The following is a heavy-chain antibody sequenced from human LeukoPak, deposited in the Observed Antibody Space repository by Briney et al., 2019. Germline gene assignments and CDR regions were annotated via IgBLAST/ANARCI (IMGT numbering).Heavy chain of an antibody. J-gene: IGHJ4*02. V-gene: IGHV5-51*01. Sequence: GESLKISCKGSGYSFTSYWIGWVRQMPGKSLEWMGIIYPCDSDTRYSPYFQGQVIISADKSITTAYLQWSSLKASDTAIYYCAISPRVVAAGTRGDYWGQGTLVTVSS. CDR2: IYPCDSDT. CDR3: AISPRVVAAGTRGDY. CDR1: GYSFTSYW. D-gene: IGHD6-13*01.